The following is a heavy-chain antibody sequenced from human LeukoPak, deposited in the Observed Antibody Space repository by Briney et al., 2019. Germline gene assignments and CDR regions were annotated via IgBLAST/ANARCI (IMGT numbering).Heavy chain of an antibody. CDR3: ARDKSYGFADY. D-gene: IGHD5-18*01. J-gene: IGHJ4*02. CDR2: IYSGGST. Sequence: GGSLRLSCAASGFTVSSNYMSWVRQAPGKGLEWVSVIYSGGSTYYADSVKGRFTISRDNAKNSLYLQMNSLRAEDTAVYYCARDKSYGFADYWGQGTLVTVSS. V-gene: IGHV3-53*01. CDR1: GFTVSSNY.